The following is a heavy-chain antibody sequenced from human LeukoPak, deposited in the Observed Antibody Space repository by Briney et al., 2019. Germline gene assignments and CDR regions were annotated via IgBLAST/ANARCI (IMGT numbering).Heavy chain of an antibody. Sequence: GESLKISCKGSGYSFTSYWIGWVRQMPGKGLEWMGIIYPGDSDTRYSPSFQGQVTISADKSISTAYLQWSSLKASDTAMYYCARHQSSSWYIGWFDPWGQGTLVTVSS. CDR3: ARHQSSSWYIGWFDP. J-gene: IGHJ5*02. V-gene: IGHV5-51*01. D-gene: IGHD6-13*01. CDR1: GYSFTSYW. CDR2: IYPGDSDT.